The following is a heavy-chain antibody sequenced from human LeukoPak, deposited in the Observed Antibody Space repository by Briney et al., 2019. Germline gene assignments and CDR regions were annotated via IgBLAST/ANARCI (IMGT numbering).Heavy chain of an antibody. D-gene: IGHD4-17*01. J-gene: IGHJ3*02. Sequence: ASVKVSCKASGGTFSSYAISWVRQAPGQGLEWMGGIIPIFGTANYAQKFQGRVTITADESTSTAYMELSSLRSEDTAEYYCARDWEDGDYLVRAFDIWGQGTMVTVSS. CDR2: IIPIFGTA. CDR3: ARDWEDGDYLVRAFDI. V-gene: IGHV1-69*01. CDR1: GGTFSSYA.